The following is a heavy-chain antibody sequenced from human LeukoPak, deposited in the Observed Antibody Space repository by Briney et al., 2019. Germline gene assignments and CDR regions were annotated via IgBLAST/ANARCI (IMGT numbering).Heavy chain of an antibody. CDR1: GFTFSAYG. D-gene: IGHD4-23*01. V-gene: IGHV1-18*01. CDR3: TRGVAVATAYYLDY. J-gene: IGHJ4*02. CDR2: ISNHNGNT. Sequence: GASVKVSCKTSGFTFSAYGIAWVRQAPGHGPEWMGWISNHNGNTHYAQKFQGRITVTTDISTGTASMELRSLKSDDTAVYYCTRGVAVATAYYLDYWGRGTLVTVAS.